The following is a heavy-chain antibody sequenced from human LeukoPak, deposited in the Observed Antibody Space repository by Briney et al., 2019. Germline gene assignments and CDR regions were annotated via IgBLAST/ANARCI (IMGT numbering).Heavy chain of an antibody. CDR2: IYPGDSNT. CDR3: AKVLRGFCSNTSCPNWFDP. V-gene: IGHV5-51*01. D-gene: IGHD2-2*01. CDR1: GYSFTTYW. Sequence: PGESLKISCKGSGYSFTTYWIGWVRQMPGKGLEWMGIIYPGDSNTRYSPSFQGQVTISADRSISTSYLQWSSLKASDTAIYYCAKVLRGFCSNTSCPNWFDPWGQGTPVTVSS. J-gene: IGHJ5*02.